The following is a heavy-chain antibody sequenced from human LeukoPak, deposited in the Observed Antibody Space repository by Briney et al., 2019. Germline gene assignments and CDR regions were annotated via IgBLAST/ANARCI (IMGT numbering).Heavy chain of an antibody. CDR2: IYHSGST. V-gene: IGHV4-4*02. J-gene: IGHJ6*02. Sequence: PSKTLSLTCTVSGGSISSSDWWSWVRQPPGKGLEWIGEIYHSGSTNYNPSLKSRVTISVDKSKNQFSLKLSSVTAADTAVYYCHTYCSSTSCLLYYYYGMDVWGQGTTVTVS. CDR1: GGSISSSDW. CDR3: HTYCSSTSCLLYYYYGMDV. D-gene: IGHD2-2*01.